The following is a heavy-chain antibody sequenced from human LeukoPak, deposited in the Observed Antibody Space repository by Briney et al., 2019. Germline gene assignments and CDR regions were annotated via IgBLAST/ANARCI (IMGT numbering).Heavy chain of an antibody. V-gene: IGHV3-48*04. Sequence: GGSLRLSCAASGFTFSSYSMKWVRQAPGKGLDWLSYISSGSSTIYYADSVKGRFTISRDNTKKTLYLEMNSLRAEDTAVYFCARVAHFDRGMDVWGQGTTVTVSS. CDR3: ARVAHFDRGMDV. J-gene: IGHJ6*02. D-gene: IGHD3-9*01. CDR2: ISSGSSTI. CDR1: GFTFSSYS.